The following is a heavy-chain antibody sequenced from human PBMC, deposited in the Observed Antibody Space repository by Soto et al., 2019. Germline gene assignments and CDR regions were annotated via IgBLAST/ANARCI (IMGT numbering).Heavy chain of an antibody. D-gene: IGHD1-1*01. Sequence: GGSLRISCAVSGFTFSAYWMHWVRRVPGKGLTWVSRISDDGSTATYADSVKGRFIISRDNAKNTLYLEMNTLRADDSGLYYCARGPRVSSTGTGAHWGRGTLVTVSS. CDR3: ARGPRVSSTGTGAH. J-gene: IGHJ4*02. V-gene: IGHV3-74*01. CDR2: ISDDGSTA. CDR1: GFTFSAYW.